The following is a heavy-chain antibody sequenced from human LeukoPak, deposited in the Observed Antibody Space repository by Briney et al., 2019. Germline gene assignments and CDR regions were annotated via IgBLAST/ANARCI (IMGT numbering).Heavy chain of an antibody. CDR2: MNTESGDT. Sequence: ASVKVSCKTSGYAFTRYDITWVRQVSGQRPEWMGWMNTESGDTKYSQKFLGRLTITRDTSTTTAYMELSRLRSEDTAVYYCARVLAAYMRYYYYYLDIWGSGTTVTVSS. V-gene: IGHV1-8*03. D-gene: IGHD2-15*01. J-gene: IGHJ6*03. CDR3: ARVLAAYMRYYYYYLDI. CDR1: GYAFTRYD.